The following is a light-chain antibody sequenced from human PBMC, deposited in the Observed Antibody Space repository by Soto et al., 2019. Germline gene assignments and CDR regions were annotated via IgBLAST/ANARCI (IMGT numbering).Light chain of an antibody. J-gene: IGKJ4*01. CDR1: QSVRND. CDR3: LQYNNWLT. CDR2: GAS. V-gene: IGKV3-15*01. Sequence: EIVMTQSPATLSVSPGERATLSCRASQSVRNDLAWYQQKTGQAARYLFFGASTRATDFPARFSGSGARTEFTLTINSLQAEDCAVYYCLQYNNWLTFGGGTKVEIK.